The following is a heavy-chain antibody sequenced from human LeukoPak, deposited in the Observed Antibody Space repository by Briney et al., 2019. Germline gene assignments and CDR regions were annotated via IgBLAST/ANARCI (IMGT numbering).Heavy chain of an antibody. CDR1: GFTFSGYE. CDR3: AREDTVTTWPYYYYYGMDV. CDR2: ISSSSSYI. V-gene: IGHV3-21*01. J-gene: IGHJ6*02. D-gene: IGHD4-11*01. Sequence: GGSLRLSCAASGFTFSGYEMNWVRQAPGKGLEWVSSISSSSSYIYYADSVKGRFTISRDNAKNSLYLQMNSLRAEDTAVYYCAREDTVTTWPYYYYYGMDVWGQGTTVTVSS.